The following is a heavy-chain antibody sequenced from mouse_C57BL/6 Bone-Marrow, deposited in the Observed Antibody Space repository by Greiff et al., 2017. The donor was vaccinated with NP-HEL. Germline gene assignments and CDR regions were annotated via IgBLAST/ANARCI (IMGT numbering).Heavy chain of an antibody. J-gene: IGHJ2*01. V-gene: IGHV5-4*01. D-gene: IGHD2-1*01. Sequence: EVQGVESGGGLVKPGGSLKLSCAASGFTFSSYAMSWVRQTPEKRLEWVATISDGGSYTYYPDNVKGRFTISRDNAKNNLYLQMSHLKSEDTAMYYCARDGGIYYGNYADYWGQGTTLTVSS. CDR1: GFTFSSYA. CDR3: ARDGGIYYGNYADY. CDR2: ISDGGSYT.